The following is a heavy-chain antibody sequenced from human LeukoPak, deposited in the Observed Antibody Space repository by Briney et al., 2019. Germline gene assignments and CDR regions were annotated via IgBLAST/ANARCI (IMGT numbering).Heavy chain of an antibody. V-gene: IGHV4-4*07. D-gene: IGHD1-7*01. CDR3: ARKGAGTDDYFDY. CDR1: GGSISSYY. CDR2: IYTSGGT. J-gene: IGHJ4*02. Sequence: SETLSLTCTVSGGSISSYYWSWIRQPAGKGLEWIGRIYTSGGTNYNSSLKSRVTMSVDTSKNQFSLKLSSVTAADTAVYYRARKGAGTDDYFDYWGQGTLVTVSS.